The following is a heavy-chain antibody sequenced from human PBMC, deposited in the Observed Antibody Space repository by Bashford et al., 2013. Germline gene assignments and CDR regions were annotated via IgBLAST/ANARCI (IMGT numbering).Heavy chain of an antibody. CDR2: INPSSGGT. V-gene: IGHV1-2*02. CDR3: AKGMLSSSWSRSLFDY. J-gene: IGHJ4*02. D-gene: IGHD6-13*01. Sequence: VASVKVSCKASGYTFTGYYMHWVRQAPGQGLEWMGWINPSSGGTNYAQKFQGRVTMTRDNSKNTLYLQMNSLRAEDTAVYYCAKGMLSSSWSRSLFDYWGQGTLVTVSS. CDR1: GYTFTGYY.